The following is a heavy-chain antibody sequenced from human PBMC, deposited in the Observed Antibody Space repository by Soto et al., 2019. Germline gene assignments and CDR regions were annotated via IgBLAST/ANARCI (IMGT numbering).Heavy chain of an antibody. CDR2: IKQDGGET. J-gene: IGHJ4*02. CDR3: AKYSFSHFDY. CDR1: GFTFGNFW. V-gene: IGHV3-7*01. Sequence: VGSLRLSCAASGFTFGNFWMRWVRQAPGKGLEWVANIKQDGGETNYVDSVKDRFTISRDNARSSLYLQMNNLRVEDTAVYYCAKYSFSHFDYWGQGVLVTVSS. D-gene: IGHD5-12*01.